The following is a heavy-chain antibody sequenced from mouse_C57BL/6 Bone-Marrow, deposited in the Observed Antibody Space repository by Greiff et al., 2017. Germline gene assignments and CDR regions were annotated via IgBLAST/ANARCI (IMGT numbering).Heavy chain of an antibody. CDR1: GFTFSDYG. Sequence: EVKLVESGGGLVQPGGSLKLSCAASGFTFSDYGMAWVRQAPRKGPEWVAFISNLAYSIYYADTVTGPFTISRENAKNTLYLEMSSLRSEDTAMYYCARFYSNFLYAMDYWGQGTSVTVSS. CDR3: ARFYSNFLYAMDY. J-gene: IGHJ4*01. CDR2: ISNLAYSI. D-gene: IGHD2-5*01. V-gene: IGHV5-15*01.